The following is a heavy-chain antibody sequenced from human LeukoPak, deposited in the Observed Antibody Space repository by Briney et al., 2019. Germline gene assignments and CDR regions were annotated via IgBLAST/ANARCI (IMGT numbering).Heavy chain of an antibody. J-gene: IGHJ6*02. V-gene: IGHV3-33*06. Sequence: PGGSLRLSCAASGFTFSSYGMHWVRQAPGKGLEWVAVIWYGGSNKYYADSVKGRFTISRDNSKNTLYLQMNSLRAEDTAVYYCAKTIAWGYGMDVWGQGTTVTVSS. CDR2: IWYGGSNK. CDR3: AKTIAWGYGMDV. CDR1: GFTFSSYG. D-gene: IGHD3-16*01.